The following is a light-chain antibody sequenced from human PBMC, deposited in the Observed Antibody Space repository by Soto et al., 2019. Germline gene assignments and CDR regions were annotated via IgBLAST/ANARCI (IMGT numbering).Light chain of an antibody. J-gene: IGKJ1*01. V-gene: IGKV3-15*01. CDR1: QSVSGY. Sequence: EIVMTQSPGTVSVFPGETVTLSCRASQSVSGYLDWFHQKPGQAPRLVLLRIFTRAIGVPARFSGSGYETEFTLTISGLQSEDSGVYYCLQHYSWPWTFGQGTKVEIK. CDR2: RIF. CDR3: LQHYSWPWT.